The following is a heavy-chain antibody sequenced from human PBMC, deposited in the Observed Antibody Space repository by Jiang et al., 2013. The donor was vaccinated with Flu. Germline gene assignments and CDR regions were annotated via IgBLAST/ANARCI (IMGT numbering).Heavy chain of an antibody. CDR3: ARALGYCSDGGCY. D-gene: IGHD2-15*01. CDR1: GYIFTNYY. CDR2: INPSGGST. J-gene: IGHJ4*02. Sequence: GAEVKKPGASVQVSCKASGYIFTNYYMYWVRQAPGQGLEWMGTINPSGGSTTYAQKFQGRVTMTRDTSTSTVYMELSSLRSEDTAIYYCARALGYCSDGGCYWGQGTLVTVSS. V-gene: IGHV1-46*01.